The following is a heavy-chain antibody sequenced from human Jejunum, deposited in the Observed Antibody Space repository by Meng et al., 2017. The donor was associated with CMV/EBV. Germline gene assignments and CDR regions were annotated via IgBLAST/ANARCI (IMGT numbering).Heavy chain of an antibody. Sequence: SGLTVSSNYMRWVRQSPGKGLEWVEGIYRGRSTYYAGSVKGRFNISRDNVQNTLHLQMDTLRGDDTAVYYCAREHTGAAGNFYHDYWGQGTLVTVSS. CDR2: IYRGRST. J-gene: IGHJ4*02. CDR3: AREHTGAAGNFYHDY. CDR1: GLTVSSNY. V-gene: IGHV3-66*02. D-gene: IGHD7-27*01.